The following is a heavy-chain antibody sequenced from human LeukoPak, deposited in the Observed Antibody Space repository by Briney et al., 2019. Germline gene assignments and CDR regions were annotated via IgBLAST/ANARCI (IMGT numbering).Heavy chain of an antibody. CDR3: ARGALGYCSSSSCYDAFYI. Sequence: ASETLSLTCAVYGGSFSGYYWSWIRQPPGKGLEWIGEINHSGITNYNPSLKSRVTMSVDTSKNQFSLKLNSVTAADTAVYYCARGALGYCSSSSCYDAFYIWGQGTRVTVSS. D-gene: IGHD2-2*01. V-gene: IGHV4-34*01. CDR2: INHSGIT. CDR1: GGSFSGYY. J-gene: IGHJ3*02.